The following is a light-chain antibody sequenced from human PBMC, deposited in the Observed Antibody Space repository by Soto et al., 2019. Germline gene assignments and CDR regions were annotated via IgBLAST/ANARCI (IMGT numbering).Light chain of an antibody. V-gene: IGKV1-5*01. J-gene: IGKJ4*01. Sequence: DIQMTQSPSTLSASVGDRVTITCRASPSISSWLAWYQQKPGKAPKLLIYDASSVESGVPSRFSVSGSGTEFTRTISSLQPDDFANYYCQQYNSYVTFGGGTKVEIK. CDR2: DAS. CDR1: PSISSW. CDR3: QQYNSYVT.